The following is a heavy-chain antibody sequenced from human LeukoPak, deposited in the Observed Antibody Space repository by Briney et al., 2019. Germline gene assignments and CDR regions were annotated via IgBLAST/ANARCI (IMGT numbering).Heavy chain of an antibody. J-gene: IGHJ3*02. D-gene: IGHD3-22*01. V-gene: IGHV4-59*01. CDR2: IYYSGST. CDR1: GGSISSYY. CDR3: ARVGVGYFDSSDYYRPDAFDI. Sequence: SSETLSLTCTVSGGSISSYYWSWIRQPPGKGLEWIGYIYYSGSTNYNPSLKSRVTISVDTSKNQFSLKLSSVTAADTAVYYCARVGVGYFDSSDYYRPDAFDIWGQGTMVTVSS.